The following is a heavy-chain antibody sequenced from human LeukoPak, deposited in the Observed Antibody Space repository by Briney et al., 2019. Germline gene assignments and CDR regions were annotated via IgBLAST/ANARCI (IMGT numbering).Heavy chain of an antibody. CDR2: ISYDGSNK. J-gene: IGHJ4*02. CDR1: GLTFSSYA. V-gene: IGHV3-30-3*01. CDR3: ARDLNWGDSSL. Sequence: GGSLRLSCAASGLTFSSYAMHWVRQAPGKGLEWVAVISYDGSNKYYADSVKGRFTISRDNSKNTLYLQMNSLRAEDTAVYYCARDLNWGDSSLWGQGTLVTVSS. D-gene: IGHD7-27*01.